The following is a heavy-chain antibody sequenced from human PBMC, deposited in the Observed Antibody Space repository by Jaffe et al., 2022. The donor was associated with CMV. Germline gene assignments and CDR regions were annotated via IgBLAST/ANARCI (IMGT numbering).Heavy chain of an antibody. CDR1: GFTFSSYE. CDR2: ITSSGITI. CDR3: ARGKLRPDDAFDI. J-gene: IGHJ3*02. V-gene: IGHV3-48*03. D-gene: IGHD1-7*01. Sequence: EVQLVESGGGLVQPGGSLRLSCAASGFTFSSYEVNWVRQAPGKGLEWLAYITSSGITISYADSVKGRFTISRDNAKNSLYLQMNSLRADDTAIYYCARGKLRPDDAFDIWGQGTMVTVSS.